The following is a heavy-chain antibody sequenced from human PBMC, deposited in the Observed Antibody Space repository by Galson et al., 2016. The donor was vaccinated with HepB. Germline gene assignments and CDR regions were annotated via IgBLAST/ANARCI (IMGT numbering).Heavy chain of an antibody. V-gene: IGHV3-48*02. D-gene: IGHD4-17*01. Sequence: SLRLSCAASGFTFSSYSMNWVRQAPGKGLEGVSYISGSSTSIIYADSVKGRYTISRDNAKNSLYLQMNSLRDEDTAVYYCARDKTYADYDGLFDYWGQGTLVIVSS. CDR2: ISGSSTSI. CDR3: ARDKTYADYDGLFDY. CDR1: GFTFSSYS. J-gene: IGHJ4*02.